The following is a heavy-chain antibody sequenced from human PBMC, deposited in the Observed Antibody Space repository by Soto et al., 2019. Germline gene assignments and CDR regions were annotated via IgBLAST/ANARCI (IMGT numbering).Heavy chain of an antibody. V-gene: IGHV3-30-3*01. D-gene: IGHD1-26*01. CDR2: ISSDGNHK. Sequence: QVQLVESGGGVVQPGRSLRLSCAASGFTVSGYTMHWVRQAPGKGLEWVAVISSDGNHKYYTDSVKGRFTISRDTSTNTLYLQMNSLRAEDTAVYYCARWEQPLFDYWGQGTLVTVSS. CDR3: ARWEQPLFDY. J-gene: IGHJ4*02. CDR1: GFTVSGYT.